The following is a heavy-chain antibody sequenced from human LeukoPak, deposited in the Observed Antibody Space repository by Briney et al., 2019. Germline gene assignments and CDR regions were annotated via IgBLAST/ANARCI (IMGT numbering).Heavy chain of an antibody. D-gene: IGHD2-2*01. CDR1: GFTFSSYS. J-gene: IGHJ4*02. V-gene: IGHV3-21*01. Sequence: GGSLRLSCAASGFTFSSYSMNWVRQAPGNGLEWVSSIRSSSSYIYYADSVKGRFTISRDNAKNSLYLQMNSLRAEDTAVYYCARDERYCSSTSCGGYWGQGTLVTVSS. CDR2: IRSSSSYI. CDR3: ARDERYCSSTSCGGY.